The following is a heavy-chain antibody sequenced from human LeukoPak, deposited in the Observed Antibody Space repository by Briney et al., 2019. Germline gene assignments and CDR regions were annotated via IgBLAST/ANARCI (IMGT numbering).Heavy chain of an antibody. Sequence: SVKVSCKASGGTFSSYAISWVRQAPGQGLEWMGRIIPILGIANYAQKFQGRVTITADKSTSTAYMELSSLRSDDTAVYYCARGVAAPQGYMDVWGKGTTVTVSS. V-gene: IGHV1-69*04. CDR2: IIPILGIA. CDR3: ARGVAAPQGYMDV. D-gene: IGHD6-6*01. CDR1: GGTFSSYA. J-gene: IGHJ6*03.